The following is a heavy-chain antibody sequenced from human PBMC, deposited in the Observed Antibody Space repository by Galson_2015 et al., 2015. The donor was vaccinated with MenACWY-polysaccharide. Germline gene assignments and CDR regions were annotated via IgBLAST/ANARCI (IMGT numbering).Heavy chain of an antibody. CDR2: IGGSGSNT. CDR1: GFTFSNYA. CDR3: ARVRFSTGKYQFDY. J-gene: IGHJ4*02. D-gene: IGHD2-2*01. Sequence: SLRLSCAASGFTFSNYAMSWVRQAPGKGLEWVSTIGGSGSNTNYADSVKGRFTISRDNSNNTLSLQMNSLRAEDTAVYYCARVRFSTGKYQFDYWGQGTLVAVSS. V-gene: IGHV3-23*01.